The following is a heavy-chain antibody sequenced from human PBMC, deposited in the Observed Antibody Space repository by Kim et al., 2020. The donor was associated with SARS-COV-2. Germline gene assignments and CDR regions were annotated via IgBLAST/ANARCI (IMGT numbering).Heavy chain of an antibody. Sequence: GGSLRLSCVASGFIVSNNFMSWVRQAPGKGPEWVSVIYTGGSTYYADSVRGRFTISRDTSKNTLYLQMNNLRAEDTAVYYCAREGGDYVGWFDPWGQGTLVTVSS. V-gene: IGHV3-53*01. CDR1: GFIVSNNF. CDR2: IYTGGST. CDR3: AREGGDYVGWFDP. D-gene: IGHD4-17*01. J-gene: IGHJ5*02.